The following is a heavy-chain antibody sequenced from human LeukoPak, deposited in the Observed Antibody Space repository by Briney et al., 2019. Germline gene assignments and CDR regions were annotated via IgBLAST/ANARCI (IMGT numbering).Heavy chain of an antibody. CDR2: IYYSGST. J-gene: IGHJ4*02. CDR3: ARLRWLQFGY. Sequence: SETLSLTCTVSGGSISSSSYYWGWIRQPPGKGLEWIGSIYYSGSTYYNSSLKSRVTISVDTSKNQFSLKLSSVTAADTAVYYCARLRWLQFGYWGQGTLVTVSS. V-gene: IGHV4-39*01. D-gene: IGHD5-24*01. CDR1: GGSISSSSYY.